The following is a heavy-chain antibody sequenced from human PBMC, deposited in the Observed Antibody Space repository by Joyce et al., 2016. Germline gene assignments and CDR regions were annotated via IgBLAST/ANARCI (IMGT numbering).Heavy chain of an antibody. J-gene: IGHJ5*02. Sequence: EVQLVESGGGLVQPGGSLSLSCAASGFSFSGYWIHWVRQAPGKGLVWVSSINTDGSSTRFAESVKGRFTISRDNAKNTLYLQMNSLRAEDTAVYYCVRGISARPGGPNWFDPWGQGTLVTVSS. CDR3: VRGISARPGGPNWFDP. D-gene: IGHD6-6*01. V-gene: IGHV3-74*01. CDR2: INTDGSST. CDR1: GFSFSGYW.